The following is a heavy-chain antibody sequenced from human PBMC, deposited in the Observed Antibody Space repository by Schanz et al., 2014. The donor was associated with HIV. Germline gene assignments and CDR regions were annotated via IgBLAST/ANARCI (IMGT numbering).Heavy chain of an antibody. D-gene: IGHD3-10*01. CDR3: ARAMLISGTGYWTGENY. J-gene: IGHJ4*02. CDR1: GFTFSSLG. CDR2: ISEFGGSA. V-gene: IGHV3-23*01. Sequence: EVQLLESGGGLVQPGGSLRLSCAASGFTFSSLGMSWVRQAPGEGLEWVSGISEFGGSAWYADSVKGRFTISRDNSKNTLYLQMDSLKAEDTAVYYCARAMLISGTGYWTGENYWGQGTLVIVSS.